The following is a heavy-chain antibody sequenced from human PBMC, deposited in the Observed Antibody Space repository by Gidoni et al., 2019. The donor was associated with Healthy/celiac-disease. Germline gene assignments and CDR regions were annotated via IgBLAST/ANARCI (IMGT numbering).Heavy chain of an antibody. J-gene: IGHJ4*02. CDR2: ISGSGGST. CDR1: GFSFSSYA. V-gene: IGHV3-23*01. D-gene: IGHD3-10*01. Sequence: EVQLLESGGGLVQPGGSLRLSCAASGFSFSSYAMSWVRQAPGKGLEWVSAISGSGGSTYYADSVKGRFTISRDNSKNTLYLQMNSLRAEDTAVYYCAKITMVRGVIIQFDYWGQGTLVTVSS. CDR3: AKITMVRGVIIQFDY.